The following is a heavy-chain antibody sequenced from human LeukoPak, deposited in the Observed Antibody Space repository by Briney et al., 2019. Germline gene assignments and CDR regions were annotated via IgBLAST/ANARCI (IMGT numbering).Heavy chain of an antibody. V-gene: IGHV3-33*08. CDR2: IWYDGSNK. D-gene: IGHD2-2*01. Sequence: GGSLRLSCAASGFTFSSYGMHWVRQAPGKGLEWVAVIWYDGSNKYYADPVKGRFAISRDNSKNTVYLQMNSLRAEDTAVYYCASDGVGVVPAAVCFDYWGQGTRVIVSS. CDR3: ASDGVGVVPAAVCFDY. J-gene: IGHJ4*02. CDR1: GFTFSSYG.